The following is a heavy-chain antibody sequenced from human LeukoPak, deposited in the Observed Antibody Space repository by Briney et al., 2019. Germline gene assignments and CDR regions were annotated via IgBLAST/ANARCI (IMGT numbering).Heavy chain of an antibody. V-gene: IGHV4-39*07. CDR3: ARDSPYGSGSYSN. D-gene: IGHD3-10*01. CDR2: IYYSGST. Sequence: PSETLSPTCTVSGGSISSSSYYWGWIRQPPGKGLEWIGSIYYSGSTYYNPSLKSRVTISVDTSKNQFSLKLSSVTAADTAVYYCARDSPYGSGSYSNWGQGTLVTVSS. J-gene: IGHJ4*02. CDR1: GGSISSSSYY.